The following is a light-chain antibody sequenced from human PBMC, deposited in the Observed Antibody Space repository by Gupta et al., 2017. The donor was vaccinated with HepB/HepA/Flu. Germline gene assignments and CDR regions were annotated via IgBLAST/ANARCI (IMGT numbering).Light chain of an antibody. V-gene: IGKV3-15*01. Sequence: EILMTQSPATLSVSPGERATHSCRASQSVSSNLAWYQQKPGQAPRLLIYGASTRATGLPARFSGSGSGTEFTLTISSLQSEDFAVYYCQQYNNWPLTFGGGTKVEIK. CDR1: QSVSSN. CDR3: QQYNNWPLT. J-gene: IGKJ4*01. CDR2: GAS.